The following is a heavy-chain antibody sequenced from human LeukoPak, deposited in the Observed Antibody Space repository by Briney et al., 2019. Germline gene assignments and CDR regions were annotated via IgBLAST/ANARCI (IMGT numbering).Heavy chain of an antibody. V-gene: IGHV4-34*01. D-gene: IGHD3-22*01. CDR2: INHSGST. CDR1: GGSFSGYY. J-gene: IGHJ3*02. CDR3: ARDKGYYDSSGYLKAFDI. Sequence: SETLSLTCAVYGGSFSGYYWSWIRQPPGKGLEWIGEINHSGSTNYNPYLKSRVTISVDTSKTQFSLRLSSVTAADTAVYYCARDKGYYDSSGYLKAFDIWGQGTMVTVSS.